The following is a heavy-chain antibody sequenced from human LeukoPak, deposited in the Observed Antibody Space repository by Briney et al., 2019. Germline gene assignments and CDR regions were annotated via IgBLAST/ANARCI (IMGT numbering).Heavy chain of an antibody. J-gene: IGHJ4*02. D-gene: IGHD1-20*01. V-gene: IGHV1-46*01. CDR3: ARGAITGTTEDNFDY. CDR2: INPSGGST. Sequence: GASVKVSCKASGYTFTSYYMHWVRQAPGQGLEWMGIINPSGGSTSYAQKFQGRVTMTRDTSTSTVYMELSSLRSEDTAVYYCARGAITGTTEDNFDYWCQGTLVTVSS. CDR1: GYTFTSYY.